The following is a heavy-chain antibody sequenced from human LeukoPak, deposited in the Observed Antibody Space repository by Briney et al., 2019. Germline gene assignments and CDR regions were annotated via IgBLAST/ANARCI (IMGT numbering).Heavy chain of an antibody. Sequence: PSETLSLTCTVSGGSISSSSYYWGWIRQPPGKGLEWIGSIYYSGYTYYNPSLKSRVTISADTSKNPFSLKLSSVTAADTAVYYCARRTDCRTTTCRFDYWGQGTLVTVSS. CDR1: GGSISSSSYY. CDR2: IYYSGYT. D-gene: IGHD2-2*01. V-gene: IGHV4-39*01. CDR3: ARRTDCRTTTCRFDY. J-gene: IGHJ4*02.